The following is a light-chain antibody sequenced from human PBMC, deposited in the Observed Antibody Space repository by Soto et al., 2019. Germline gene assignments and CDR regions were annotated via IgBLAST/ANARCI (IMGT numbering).Light chain of an antibody. Sequence: EIVMTQSPATRSVSPGERATLSCRASQSISSNLAWYQQKPGQAPRLLIYGASTRATGIPARFSGSGSGSDFTLTISRLEPEDFAVYYCQQYGNSIPITFGQGTRLEIK. J-gene: IGKJ5*01. V-gene: IGKV3-15*01. CDR1: QSISSN. CDR2: GAS. CDR3: QQYGNSIPIT.